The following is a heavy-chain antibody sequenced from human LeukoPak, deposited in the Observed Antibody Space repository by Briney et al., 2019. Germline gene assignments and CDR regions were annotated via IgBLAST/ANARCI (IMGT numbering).Heavy chain of an antibody. CDR3: ARDLRNHYDSSGYDSAY. Sequence: PGGSLRLSCAASGFTFSGYYMSWIRQAPGKGLEWVSYISSSGSTIYYADSVKGRFTISRDNAKNSLYLQMNSLGAEDTAVYYCARDLRNHYDSSGYDSAYWGQGTLVTVSS. CDR1: GFTFSGYY. V-gene: IGHV3-11*01. J-gene: IGHJ4*02. CDR2: ISSSGSTI. D-gene: IGHD3-22*01.